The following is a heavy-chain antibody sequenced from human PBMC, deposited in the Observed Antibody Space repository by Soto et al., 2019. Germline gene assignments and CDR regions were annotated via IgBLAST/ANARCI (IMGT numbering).Heavy chain of an antibody. CDR3: ARDPNSNGSGGGDY. Sequence: ASVKVSCKTSGYNFAIYGISWVRQAPGQGLEWMGWITTYSGNTNYAQKFRGRVTMTADTSTSTVYMELRRLRFDDTAVYYCARDPNSNGSGGGDYWGQGTLVTVSS. D-gene: IGHD3-10*01. V-gene: IGHV1-18*01. CDR2: ITTYSGNT. CDR1: GYNFAIYG. J-gene: IGHJ4*02.